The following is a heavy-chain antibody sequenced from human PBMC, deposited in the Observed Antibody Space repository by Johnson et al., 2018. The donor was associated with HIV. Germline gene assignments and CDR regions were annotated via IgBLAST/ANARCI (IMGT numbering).Heavy chain of an antibody. CDR3: AKDQSWIGTGHDTFDI. V-gene: IGHV3-23*04. CDR2: ISGSDHST. Sequence: VQLVESGGGLVQPGGSLRLSCGASAFTFSSNDMKWVRQAPGKGLEWVSPISGSDHSTYYADSVRGRFTISRDNSKNTLYLQMSSLGAEDTAVYYCAKDQSWIGTGHDTFDIWGQGTMVTVSS. J-gene: IGHJ3*02. D-gene: IGHD1-1*01. CDR1: AFTFSSND.